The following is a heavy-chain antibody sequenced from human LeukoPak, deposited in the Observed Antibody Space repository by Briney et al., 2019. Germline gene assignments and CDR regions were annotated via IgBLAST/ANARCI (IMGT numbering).Heavy chain of an antibody. V-gene: IGHV3-23*01. CDR2: ISGSGEGT. CDR3: AKDLNYDVLGGDDAFDM. CDR1: GFTFTNYG. J-gene: IGHJ3*02. D-gene: IGHD3-9*01. Sequence: GGSLRLSCAASGFTFTNYGMSWVRQAPGKGLEWVSGISGSGEGTDYADSVKGRFTISRDNSKNTLYVQMNSLRAEDTAVYYCAKDLNYDVLGGDDAFDMWGQGPMVTVSS.